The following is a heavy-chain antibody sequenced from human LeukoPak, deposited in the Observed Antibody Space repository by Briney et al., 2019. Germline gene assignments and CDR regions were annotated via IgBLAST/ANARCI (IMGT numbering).Heavy chain of an antibody. CDR3: ATIGDYDHYFDY. J-gene: IGHJ4*02. CDR1: GYTLTELS. Sequence: ASVKVSCKVSGYTLTELSMHWVRQAPGKGLEWMGGFGPEDGETIYAQKLQGRVTMTEDTSTDTAYMELSSLRSEDTAVYYCATIGDYDHYFDYWGQGTLVTVSS. D-gene: IGHD4-17*01. V-gene: IGHV1-24*01. CDR2: FGPEDGET.